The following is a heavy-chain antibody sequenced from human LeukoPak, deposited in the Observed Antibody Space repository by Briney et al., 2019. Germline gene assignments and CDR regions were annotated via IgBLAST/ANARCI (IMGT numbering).Heavy chain of an antibody. V-gene: IGHV3-21*01. J-gene: IGHJ4*02. D-gene: IGHD6-19*01. Sequence: GGSLRLSCAASGFTFSSYSMNWVRQAPGKGLEWVSSISSSSYIYYADSVKGRFTISRDNAKNSLYPQMNSLRAEDTAVYYCARDPRAAGRLFDYWGQGTLVTVSS. CDR2: ISSSSYI. CDR3: ARDPRAAGRLFDY. CDR1: GFTFSSYS.